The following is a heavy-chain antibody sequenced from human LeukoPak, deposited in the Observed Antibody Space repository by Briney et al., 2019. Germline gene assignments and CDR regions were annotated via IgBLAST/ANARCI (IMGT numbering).Heavy chain of an antibody. V-gene: IGHV3-21*01. J-gene: IGHJ6*02. CDR1: GFTFSSYS. Sequence: GGSLRLSCAASGFTFSSYSMNWVRQAPGKGLEWVSSISSSSSYIYYADSVKGRFTISRDNAKNSLYLQMNSLRAEDTAVYYCATEGYYGPYYGMDVWGQGTTVTVSS. CDR3: ATEGYYGPYYGMDV. CDR2: ISSSSSYI. D-gene: IGHD3-10*01.